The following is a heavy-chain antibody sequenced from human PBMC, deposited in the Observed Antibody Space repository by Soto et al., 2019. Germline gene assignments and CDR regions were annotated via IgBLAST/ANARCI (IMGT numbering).Heavy chain of an antibody. Sequence: SETLSLTCTVSGGSISSYYWSWIRQPPGKGLEWIGYIYYSGSTNYNPSLKSRVTISVDTSKNQFSLKLSSVTAADTAVYYCARDFGYSSGWYSSQGLNYFDYWGQGTLVTVSS. J-gene: IGHJ4*02. V-gene: IGHV4-59*01. CDR1: GGSISSYY. D-gene: IGHD6-19*01. CDR2: IYYSGST. CDR3: ARDFGYSSGWYSSQGLNYFDY.